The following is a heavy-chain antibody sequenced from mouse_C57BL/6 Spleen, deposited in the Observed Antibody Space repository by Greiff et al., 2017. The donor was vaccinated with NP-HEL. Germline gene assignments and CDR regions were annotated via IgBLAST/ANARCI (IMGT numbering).Heavy chain of an antibody. CDR2: IYPGDGDT. CDR1: GYAFSSSW. D-gene: IGHD1-1*01. Sequence: LQESGPELVKPGASVKISCKASGYAFSSSWMNWVKQRPGKGLEWIGRIYPGDGDTNYNGKFKGKATLTADKSSSTAYMQLSSLTSEDSAVYFCARDTTVVAKGWYFDVWGTGTTVTVSS. CDR3: ARDTTVVAKGWYFDV. J-gene: IGHJ1*03. V-gene: IGHV1-82*01.